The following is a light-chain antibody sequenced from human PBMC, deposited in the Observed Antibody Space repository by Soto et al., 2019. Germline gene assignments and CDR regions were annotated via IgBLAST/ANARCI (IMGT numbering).Light chain of an antibody. CDR2: GAS. Sequence: EIVMTQSPSTLSVSPGSRSTLACRASQSVSSNLAWYQQKPGQAPRLLXYGASTRATGIPARFSGSGSGTDFTLTISSLEPEDFAVYYCQQCYNWPPLTFGGGTKVDIK. CDR1: QSVSSN. J-gene: IGKJ4*01. V-gene: IGKV3-15*01. CDR3: QQCYNWPPLT.